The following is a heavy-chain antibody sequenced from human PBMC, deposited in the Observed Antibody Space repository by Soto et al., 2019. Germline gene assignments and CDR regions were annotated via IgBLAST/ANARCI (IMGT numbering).Heavy chain of an antibody. D-gene: IGHD2-21*02. CDR1: GFNFSNHW. CDR2: ITSDGKSK. V-gene: IGHV3-74*01. J-gene: IGHJ5*02. Sequence: GGSLRLSCAASGFNFSNHWMHWVRQRPAEGLVWVSRITSDGKSKAYAESVKGRFAISRDNAKNTLYLQMNGLTAEDTAVYYCARESGDWPLNWFDPWGQGTLVTVPQ. CDR3: ARESGDWPLNWFDP.